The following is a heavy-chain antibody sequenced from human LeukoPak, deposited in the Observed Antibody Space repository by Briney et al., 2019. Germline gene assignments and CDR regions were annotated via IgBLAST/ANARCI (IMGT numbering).Heavy chain of an antibody. CDR1: GYTFTSYY. CDR2: INPNSGGT. CDR3: ARDGVHYYGSGSYNPADAFDI. V-gene: IGHV1-2*02. Sequence: ASVKVSCKASGYTFTSYYMHWVRQAPGQGLEWMGCINPNSGGTNYAQKFQGRVTMTRDTSISTAYMELSRLRSDDTAVYYCARDGVHYYGSGSYNPADAFDIWGQGTMVTVSS. J-gene: IGHJ3*02. D-gene: IGHD3-10*01.